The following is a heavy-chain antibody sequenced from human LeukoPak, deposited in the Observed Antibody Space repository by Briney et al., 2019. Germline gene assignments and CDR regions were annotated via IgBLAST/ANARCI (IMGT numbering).Heavy chain of an antibody. CDR2: ISAYNGNT. CDR3: ARDEAAAGTFLFRYYYYMDV. D-gene: IGHD6-13*01. V-gene: IGHV1-18*04. Sequence: ASVNVSCKASGYTFTGYYMHWVRQAPGPGLEWMGWISAYNGNTNYAQKLQCRVTMTTDTSTSTAYMELRSLRSDDTAVYYCARDEAAAGTFLFRYYYYMDVWGKGTTVTISS. J-gene: IGHJ6*03. CDR1: GYTFTGYY.